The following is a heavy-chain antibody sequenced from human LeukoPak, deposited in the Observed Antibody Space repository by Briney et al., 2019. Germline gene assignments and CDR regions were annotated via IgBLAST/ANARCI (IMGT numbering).Heavy chain of an antibody. D-gene: IGHD1-26*01. V-gene: IGHV3-30*18. CDR1: GFTFSSYG. CDR2: ISYDGSNK. Sequence: GGSLRLSCAASGFTFSSYGMHWVRQAPGKGLEWVAVISYDGSNKYYADSVKGRFTISRGNSKNTLYLQMNSLRAEDTAVYYCANVLGATPLSHDAFDIWGQGTMVTVSS. J-gene: IGHJ3*02. CDR3: ANVLGATPLSHDAFDI.